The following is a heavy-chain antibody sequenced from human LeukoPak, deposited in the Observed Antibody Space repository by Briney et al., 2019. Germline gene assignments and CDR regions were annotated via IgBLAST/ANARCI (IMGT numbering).Heavy chain of an antibody. CDR3: TRTGDSTGYTYYYDY. J-gene: IGHJ4*02. CDR1: GFTFTDHW. D-gene: IGHD6-19*01. V-gene: IGHV3-74*01. Sequence: GGSLRLSCAASGFTFTDHWMHWVRQAPGKGLMCVSLVNGDGSSTIYADSVEGRFTISRDNAKNQVYLQMNSLRVEESAVYYCTRTGDSTGYTYYYDYWGQGTLVTVSS. CDR2: VNGDGSST.